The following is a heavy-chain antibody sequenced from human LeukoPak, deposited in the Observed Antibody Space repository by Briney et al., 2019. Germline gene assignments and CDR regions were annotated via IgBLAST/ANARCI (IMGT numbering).Heavy chain of an antibody. Sequence: GGSLRLSCAASGFIFIVYAMSWVRQAPGKGLEWVSSISGSGGRTYYTNSVKGRFTISRENFKNTVYLEMNNLGAEDTALYYCAIGGQDTDFWRFDYWGQGNLVIVSS. CDR2: ISGSGGRT. CDR3: AIGGQDTDFWRFDY. CDR1: GFIFIVYA. D-gene: IGHD3-3*01. J-gene: IGHJ4*02. V-gene: IGHV3-23*01.